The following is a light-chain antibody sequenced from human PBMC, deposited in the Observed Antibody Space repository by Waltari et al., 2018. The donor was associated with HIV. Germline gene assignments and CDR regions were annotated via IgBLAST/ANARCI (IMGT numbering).Light chain of an antibody. V-gene: IGLV1-51*01. CDR1: SANIENDF. CDR3: ATWDSSLSLV. CDR2: DNN. J-gene: IGLJ2*01. Sequence: QSVLTQPPSMSAAPGQKVTISCSGSSANIENDFVSWYQHLPGTAPKLLIYDNNKRPSGFPDRFSGSKSGTTATLAITGLQTGDEAHYYCATWDSSLSLVFGAGTKLTVL.